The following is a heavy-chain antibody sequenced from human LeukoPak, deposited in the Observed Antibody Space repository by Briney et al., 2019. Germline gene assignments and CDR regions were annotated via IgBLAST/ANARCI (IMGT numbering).Heavy chain of an antibody. V-gene: IGHV3-30*03. Sequence: GRSLRLSCVASGFTFSNHGMHWVRQAPGKGLEWVAVTSHDGSNKYYADSVKGRFTISRDNAKNTLYLQMNSLRAEDTAVYYCARDWGPITAAGNFDYWGQGTLVTVSS. J-gene: IGHJ4*02. D-gene: IGHD6-13*01. CDR2: TSHDGSNK. CDR3: ARDWGPITAAGNFDY. CDR1: GFTFSNHG.